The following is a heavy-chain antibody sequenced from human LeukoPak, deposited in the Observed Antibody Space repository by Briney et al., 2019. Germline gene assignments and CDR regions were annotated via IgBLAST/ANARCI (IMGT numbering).Heavy chain of an antibody. CDR1: GFTFSSYA. D-gene: IGHD6-19*01. CDR2: ISGIGGST. J-gene: IGHJ4*02. V-gene: IGHV3-23*01. CDR3: AKESSRAVAGDFDY. Sequence: PGGSLRLSCAASGFTFSSYAMSWVRQAPGKGLEWVSAISGIGGSTYYADSVKGRFTISRDNSKNTLYLQMNSPRAEDTAVYYCAKESSRAVAGDFDYWGQGTLVTVSS.